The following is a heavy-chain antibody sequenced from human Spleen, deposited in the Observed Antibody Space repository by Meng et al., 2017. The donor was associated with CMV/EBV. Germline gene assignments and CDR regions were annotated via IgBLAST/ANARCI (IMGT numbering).Heavy chain of an antibody. CDR3: ARDHWTGSSSDV. V-gene: IGHV3-21*01. Sequence: GGSLRLSCAASGFSLSSYKMNWARQAPGKGLEWVSSISSSSTYIHHADSVKGRFTVSRDNAKNSVYLQMNSLRAEDTAVYYCARDHWTGSSSDVWGQGTTVTVSS. CDR1: GFSLSSYK. CDR2: ISSSSTYI. J-gene: IGHJ6*02. D-gene: IGHD3/OR15-3a*01.